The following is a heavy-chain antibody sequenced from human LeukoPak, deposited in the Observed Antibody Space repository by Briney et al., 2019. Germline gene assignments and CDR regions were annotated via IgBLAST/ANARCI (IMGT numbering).Heavy chain of an antibody. Sequence: SVKVSCKASGYTFTSYGISWVRQAPGQGLEWMGGIIPIFGTANYAQKFQGRVTITTDESTSTAYMELSSLRSEDTAVYYAATAGDFWSGLDYWGQGTLVTVSS. CDR3: ATAGDFWSGLDY. V-gene: IGHV1-69*05. D-gene: IGHD3-3*01. J-gene: IGHJ4*02. CDR2: IIPIFGTA. CDR1: GYTFTSYG.